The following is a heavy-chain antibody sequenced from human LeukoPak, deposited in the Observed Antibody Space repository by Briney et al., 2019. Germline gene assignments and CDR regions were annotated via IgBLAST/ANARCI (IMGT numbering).Heavy chain of an antibody. V-gene: IGHV1-24*01. J-gene: IGHJ4*02. Sequence: ASVKVSCKVSGYTLTELSMHWVRQAPGKGLEWMGGFDPEDGETIYAQKFQGRVTMTEDTSTDTAYMELSSLRSEDTAVYYCASAAHMTTVTTSTDYWGQGTLVTVSS. D-gene: IGHD4-17*01. CDR3: ASAAHMTTVTTSTDY. CDR2: FDPEDGET. CDR1: GYTLTELS.